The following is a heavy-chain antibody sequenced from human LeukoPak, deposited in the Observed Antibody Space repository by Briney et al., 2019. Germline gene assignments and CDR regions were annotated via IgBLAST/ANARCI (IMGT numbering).Heavy chain of an antibody. D-gene: IGHD2-2*01. CDR1: GYTFTDYY. CDR3: AREGSSTSSPNWFDP. J-gene: IGHJ5*02. Sequence: ASVKVSCKALGYTFTDYYMHWVRQAPGQGLEWMGWINPNSGGTNYAQKFQGRVTMTRDTSISTAYMELSRLRSDDTAVYYCAREGSSTSSPNWFDPWGQGTLVTVSS. CDR2: INPNSGGT. V-gene: IGHV1-2*02.